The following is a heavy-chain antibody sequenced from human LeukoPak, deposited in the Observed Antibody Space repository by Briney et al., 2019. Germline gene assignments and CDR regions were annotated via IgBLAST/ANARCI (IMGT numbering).Heavy chain of an antibody. Sequence: GGSLRLSCVASGFNVTTDSMTWVRQAPGKGLEWVSLIYSGGSKSYADSVRGRFAISRDNSKNTLYLQMNSLRAEDTAMYYCAKDLSWGSLGYWGQGALVTVSS. CDR1: GFNVTTDS. J-gene: IGHJ4*02. CDR2: IYSGGSK. D-gene: IGHD7-27*01. V-gene: IGHV3-53*01. CDR3: AKDLSWGSLGY.